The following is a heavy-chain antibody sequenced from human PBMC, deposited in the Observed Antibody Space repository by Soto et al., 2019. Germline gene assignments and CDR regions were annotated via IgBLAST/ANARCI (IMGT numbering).Heavy chain of an antibody. J-gene: IGHJ4*02. V-gene: IGHV4-59*02. Sequence: SETLSLTCTISGGSVSVYYWSWIRQSTGQGLEWIGYIYASGSPYYNPSLRSRATISADTSKNQISLKLTSPTAADAAVYYCARQADHYDRNSFGYWGQGTLVTVSS. D-gene: IGHD3-22*01. CDR1: GGSVSVYY. CDR2: IYASGSP. CDR3: ARQADHYDRNSFGY.